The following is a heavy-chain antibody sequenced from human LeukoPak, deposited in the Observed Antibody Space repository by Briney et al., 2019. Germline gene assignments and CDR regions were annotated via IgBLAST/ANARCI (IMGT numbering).Heavy chain of an antibody. D-gene: IGHD5-24*01. CDR1: GFTFSIYA. CDR3: AKSKEMATIKSMYYYGMDV. CDR2: ISSSSSYI. V-gene: IGHV3-21*01. J-gene: IGHJ6*02. Sequence: GGSLRLSCAASGFTFSIYAMNWVRLAPGKGLEWVSSISSSSSYIYYADSVKGRFTISRDNAKNSLYLQMNSLRAEDTAVYYCAKSKEMATIKSMYYYGMDVWGQGTTVTVSS.